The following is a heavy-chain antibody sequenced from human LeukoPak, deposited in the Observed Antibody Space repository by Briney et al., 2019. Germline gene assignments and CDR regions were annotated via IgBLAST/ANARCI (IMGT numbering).Heavy chain of an antibody. CDR1: GGTFSSYA. CDR2: IIPIFGTA. V-gene: IGHV1-69*13. Sequence: SVTVSFKASGGTFSSYAISWVRQAPGQGLEWMGGIIPIFGTANYAQEFQGRVTITEDESTSTAHMELSSLRSEDTAVYYCARGYYDSSGGNWFDPWGQGTLVTVSS. D-gene: IGHD3-22*01. J-gene: IGHJ5*02. CDR3: ARGYYDSSGGNWFDP.